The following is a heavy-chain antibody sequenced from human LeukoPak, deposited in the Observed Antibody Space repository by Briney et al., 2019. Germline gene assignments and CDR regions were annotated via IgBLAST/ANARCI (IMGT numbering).Heavy chain of an antibody. D-gene: IGHD2-2*01. Sequence: GGSLRLSCAASGFTFSKYTVHWVRQAPGKGLAWVAVLSYDGNNEYYADSVKGRFTISRDNSKNTLYLQMNSLRAEDTAAYYCARELTIGWYDFWGQGTLVTVSS. CDR1: GFTFSKYT. V-gene: IGHV3-30-3*01. J-gene: IGHJ5*01. CDR3: ARELTIGWYDF. CDR2: LSYDGNNE.